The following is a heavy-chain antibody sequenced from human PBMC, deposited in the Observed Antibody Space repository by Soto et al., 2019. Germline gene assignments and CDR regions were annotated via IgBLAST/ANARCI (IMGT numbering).Heavy chain of an antibody. J-gene: IGHJ5*02. Sequence: ASVKVSCKVSGYTLTELSMHWVRQAPGKGLEWMGGFDPEDGETIYAQKFQGRVTMTEDTSTDTAYMELSSLRSEDTAVYYCATFDPRGFGELLNWFDPWGQGTLVTVSS. CDR3: ATFDPRGFGELLNWFDP. V-gene: IGHV1-24*01. CDR1: GYTLTELS. D-gene: IGHD3-10*01. CDR2: FDPEDGET.